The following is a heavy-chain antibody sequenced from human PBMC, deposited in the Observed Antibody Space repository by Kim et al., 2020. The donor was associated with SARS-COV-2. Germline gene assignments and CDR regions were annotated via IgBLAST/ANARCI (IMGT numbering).Heavy chain of an antibody. CDR2: IYSSGST. Sequence: SETLSLTCTVSGGSISSSSYYWGWIRQPPGKGLEWIGSIYSSGSTYYNPSLKSRVTISVDTSKNQFSLKLSSVTAADTAVYYCARHPVSGYDRLGYFDYWGQGTLVTVSS. D-gene: IGHD5-12*01. J-gene: IGHJ4*02. CDR3: ARHPVSGYDRLGYFDY. V-gene: IGHV4-39*01. CDR1: GGSISSSSYY.